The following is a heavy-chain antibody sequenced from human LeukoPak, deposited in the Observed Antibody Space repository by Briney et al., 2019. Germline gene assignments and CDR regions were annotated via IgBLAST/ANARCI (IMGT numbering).Heavy chain of an antibody. CDR2: IYYSGST. V-gene: IGHV4-59*01. D-gene: IGHD3-3*01. J-gene: IGHJ3*02. Sequence: SETLSLTCTVSGGFISSYYWSWIRQPPGKGLEWIGYIYYSGSTNYNPSLKSRVTISVDTSKNQFSLKLSSVTAADTAVYYCARARGGFNYDFWSGPPFSPFDIWGQGTMVTVSS. CDR3: ARARGGFNYDFWSGPPFSPFDI. CDR1: GGFISSYY.